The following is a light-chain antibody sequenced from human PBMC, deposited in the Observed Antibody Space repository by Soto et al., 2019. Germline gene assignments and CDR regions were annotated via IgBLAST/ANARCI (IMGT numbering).Light chain of an antibody. CDR3: GTWRV. Sequence: QSVLTQPPSVSAAPGQKVTISCSGSSSNIGNNYVSWYQQLPGTAPKLLIYDNNKRPSGIPDRFSGSKSGTSATLGITGLQTGDEADYYCGTWRVFGTGTKVTVL. J-gene: IGLJ1*01. V-gene: IGLV1-51*01. CDR2: DNN. CDR1: SSNIGNNY.